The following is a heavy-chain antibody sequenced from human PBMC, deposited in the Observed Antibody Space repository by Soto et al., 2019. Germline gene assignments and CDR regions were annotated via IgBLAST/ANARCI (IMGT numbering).Heavy chain of an antibody. CDR1: GFTFDDYA. D-gene: IGHD1-20*01. CDR3: AKDLTGTNYYFYYMDV. Sequence: GGSLRLSCAASGFTFDDYAMHWVRQAPGKGLEWVSGISWNSDSIGYADSVKGRFTISRDNATNSLYLQMNSLRAEDTALYYCAKDLTGTNYYFYYMDVWGKGTTVTVSS. J-gene: IGHJ6*03. V-gene: IGHV3-9*01. CDR2: ISWNSDSI.